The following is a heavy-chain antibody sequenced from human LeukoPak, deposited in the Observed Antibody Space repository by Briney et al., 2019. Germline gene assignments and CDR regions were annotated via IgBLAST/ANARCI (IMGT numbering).Heavy chain of an antibody. V-gene: IGHV4-4*07. D-gene: IGHD6-13*01. CDR3: ARVVAAAGTYYGMDV. J-gene: IGHJ6*02. Sequence: SETLSLTCTVSGGSISSYYWSWIRQPAGKGLEWIGRIYTSGSTNYNPSLKSRVTMSVDTSKNQFSLKLGSVTAADTAVYYCARVVAAAGTYYGMDVWGQGTTVTVSS. CDR1: GGSISSYY. CDR2: IYTSGST.